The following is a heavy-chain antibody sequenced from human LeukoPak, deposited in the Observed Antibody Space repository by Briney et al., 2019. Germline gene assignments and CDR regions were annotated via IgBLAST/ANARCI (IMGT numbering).Heavy chain of an antibody. CDR3: ASVDTAVSGYFDY. CDR2: IYYSGST. V-gene: IGHV4-59*01. CDR1: CGSISSYY. D-gene: IGHD5-18*01. Sequence: SETLSLTCTVSCGSISSYYWSWIRQPPGKGLEWIGYIYYSGSTNYNPSLKSRVTISVDTSKNQFSLKLSSVTAADTAVYYCASVDTAVSGYFDYWGQGTLVTVSS. J-gene: IGHJ4*02.